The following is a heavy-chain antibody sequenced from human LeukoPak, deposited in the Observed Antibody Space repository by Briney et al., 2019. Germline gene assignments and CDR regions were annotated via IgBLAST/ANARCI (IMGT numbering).Heavy chain of an antibody. CDR3: AKRDGYNSNPLKD. CDR1: GFTFSSYA. CDR2: ISGSGSST. D-gene: IGHD5-24*01. V-gene: IGHV3-23*01. Sequence: GGSLRLSCAASGFTFSSYAMSWVRQAPGKGLEWISAISGSGSSTYYADSVKGRFTISRDNSKNTLYLQMNSLRAEDTALYYCAKRDGYNSNPLKDWGQGTLVTVSS. J-gene: IGHJ4*02.